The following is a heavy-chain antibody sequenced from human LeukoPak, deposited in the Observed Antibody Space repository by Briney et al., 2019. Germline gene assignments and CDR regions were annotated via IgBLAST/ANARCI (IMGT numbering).Heavy chain of an antibody. D-gene: IGHD3-22*01. V-gene: IGHV3-74*01. CDR3: ATRYYSDSSGYHSGAFDI. CDR2: INSDESIT. Sequence: GGSLRLSCAASGFTFSNYAMSWVRQAPGKGLVWVSRINSDESITNYADSVKGRFTISRDNAKNTLYLQMNSLRAEDTAVYYCATRYYSDSSGYHSGAFDIWGQGTMVTVSS. CDR1: GFTFSNYA. J-gene: IGHJ3*02.